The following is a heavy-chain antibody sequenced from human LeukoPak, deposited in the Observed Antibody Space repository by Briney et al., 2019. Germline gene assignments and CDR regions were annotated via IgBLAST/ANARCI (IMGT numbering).Heavy chain of an antibody. Sequence: SETLSLTCAVYGGSFSGYYWRWIRQPPGKGLEWIGEINHSGSTNYNPSLKSRVTISVDTSKNQFSLKLSSVTAADTAVYYCARSYVHYYGSGSYLNWFDPWGQGTLVTVSS. D-gene: IGHD3-10*01. V-gene: IGHV4-34*01. J-gene: IGHJ5*02. CDR1: GGSFSGYY. CDR3: ARSYVHYYGSGSYLNWFDP. CDR2: INHSGST.